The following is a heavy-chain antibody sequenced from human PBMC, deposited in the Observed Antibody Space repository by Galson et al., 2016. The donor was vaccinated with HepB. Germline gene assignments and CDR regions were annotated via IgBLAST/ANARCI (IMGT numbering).Heavy chain of an antibody. J-gene: IGHJ4*02. CDR2: IYWNDDK. D-gene: IGHD2-2*01. CDR1: GFSLSTSGEG. V-gene: IGHV2-5*01. Sequence: TLTLTCTFSGFSLSTSGEGVGWTRQPPGKALEWLALIYWNDDKRYSPSLRSRLTITKDTSKNQVVLTMTNMDPVDTATYYCAHRRSGYCNSISCLYFDYWGQGALVTVSS. CDR3: AHRRSGYCNSISCLYFDY.